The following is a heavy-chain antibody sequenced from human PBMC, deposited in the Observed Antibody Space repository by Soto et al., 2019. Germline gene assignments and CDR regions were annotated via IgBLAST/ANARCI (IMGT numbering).Heavy chain of an antibody. CDR1: GFTFTSSA. CDR3: AAVIVATISPYYYMEV. J-gene: IGHJ6*03. V-gene: IGHV1-58*02. Sequence: SVKVSCKASGFTFTSSAMQWVRQARGQRLEWIGWIVVGSGNTNYAQKFQERVTITRDMSTSTAYMELSSLRSEDTAVYYCAAVIVATISPYYYMEVWGKGTTVTVSS. D-gene: IGHD5-12*01. CDR2: IVVGSGNT.